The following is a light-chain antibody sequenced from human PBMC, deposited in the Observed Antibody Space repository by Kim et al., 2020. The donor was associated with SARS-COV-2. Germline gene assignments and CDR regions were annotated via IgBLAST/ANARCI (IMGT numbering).Light chain of an antibody. CDR1: QSVSSN. CDR2: GAS. V-gene: IGKV3-15*01. CDR3: HQYNNWPQA. Sequence: EIVLTQSPANLSVSPGETATLSCRASQSVSSNLAWYQQRPGQAPRLLIYGASTRATGLPGRFSGSGSGTEFTLTISSLQSEDFAVYYCHQYNNWPQAFGQGTKVDIK. J-gene: IGKJ1*01.